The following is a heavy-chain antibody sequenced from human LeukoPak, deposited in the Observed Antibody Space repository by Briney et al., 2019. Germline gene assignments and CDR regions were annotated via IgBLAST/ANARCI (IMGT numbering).Heavy chain of an antibody. Sequence: GGFLRLSCAASGFTFSTFAMHWVRQAPGKGLEWVAVISYDGSNKYYADSVKGRFTISRDNSKNTLYLQMNSLRAEDTAVYYCARDLGLAYMDVWGKGTTVTVSS. CDR3: ARDLGLAYMDV. CDR2: ISYDGSNK. J-gene: IGHJ6*03. V-gene: IGHV3-30-3*01. CDR1: GFTFSTFA.